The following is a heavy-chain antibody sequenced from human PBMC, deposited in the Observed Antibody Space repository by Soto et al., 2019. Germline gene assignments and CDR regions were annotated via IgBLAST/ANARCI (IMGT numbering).Heavy chain of an antibody. D-gene: IGHD6-19*01. J-gene: IGHJ4*02. CDR1: GGSISSGGYS. CDR2: IYHSGST. Sequence: QLQLQESGSGLVKPSQTLSLTCAVSGGSISSGGYSWSWIRQPPGKGLEWIGYIYHSGSTYYNPSLKRRVTISVDRYKTQFSLKLGSVTAADTAVYYCARAGGLGAVAVDYWGQGTLVTVSS. CDR3: ARAGGLGAVAVDY. V-gene: IGHV4-30-2*01.